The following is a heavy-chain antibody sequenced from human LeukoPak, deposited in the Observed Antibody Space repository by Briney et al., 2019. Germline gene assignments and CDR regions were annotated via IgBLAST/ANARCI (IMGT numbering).Heavy chain of an antibody. CDR2: IFYSGST. CDR1: SGSISTSNYY. CDR3: AKNNGGARNHWFDP. J-gene: IGHJ5*02. D-gene: IGHD1/OR15-1a*01. Sequence: TSETLSLTCTVSSGSISTSNYYWGWVRQPPGKALEWIGNIFYSGSTNYNPFLKSRVTISVDTSKNQFSLKLSSVTAADTAIYYCAKNNGGARNHWFDPWGQGTLVTVSS. V-gene: IGHV4-61*05.